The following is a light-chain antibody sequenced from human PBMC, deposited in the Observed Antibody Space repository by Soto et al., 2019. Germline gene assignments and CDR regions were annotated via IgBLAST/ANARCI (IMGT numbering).Light chain of an antibody. CDR2: AAS. Sequence: DSQMTQSPSSVSASVGDRVTITCRASQGIGSWLAWYQQRPGKAPNLLISAASNLQSGVPSRFSGNTSGTDFALTISSLQPEDFATYYCQQSFSTTQFSFGGGTPQLTFGGGTRVEIK. CDR1: QGIGSW. V-gene: IGKV1-12*01. J-gene: IGKJ4*01. CDR3: QQSFSTTQFSFGGGTPQLT.